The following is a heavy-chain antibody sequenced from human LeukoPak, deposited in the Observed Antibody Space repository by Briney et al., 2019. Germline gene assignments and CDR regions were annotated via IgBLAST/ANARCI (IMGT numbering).Heavy chain of an antibody. V-gene: IGHV5-51*01. J-gene: IGHJ6*02. Sequence: RGESLKISCKGSGYSFTNYWSGGVRQMPGKGLEWMGIIDPGDYDTRYRPPFQGPVTISVARSISTAYLQWSSMKASDTALYYCARQGPDYGMDVWGLGTTVTVSS. CDR1: GYSFTNYW. CDR3: ARQGPDYGMDV. CDR2: IDPGDYDT.